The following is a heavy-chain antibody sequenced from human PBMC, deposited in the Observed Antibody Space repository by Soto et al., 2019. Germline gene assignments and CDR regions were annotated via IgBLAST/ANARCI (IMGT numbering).Heavy chain of an antibody. CDR2: IYYSGST. J-gene: IGHJ6*02. V-gene: IGHV4-61*01. Sequence: QVQLQESGPGLVKPSETLSLTCTVSGGSVSSGSYYWSWIRQPPGKGLEWIGYIYYSGSTNYNPSIMSRVTISVDAAKNQFSLKLSSVTAADTAVYYCARGIGSRVYYYYGMDVWGQGTTVTVSS. CDR3: ARGIGSRVYYYYGMDV. CDR1: GGSVSSGSYY. D-gene: IGHD3-10*01.